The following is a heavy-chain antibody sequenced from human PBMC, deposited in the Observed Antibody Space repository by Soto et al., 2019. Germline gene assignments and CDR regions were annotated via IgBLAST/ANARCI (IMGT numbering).Heavy chain of an antibody. V-gene: IGHV4-59*01. J-gene: IGHJ5*02. CDR2: IYYSGST. CDR1: GGSISSYY. Sequence: LSLTCTVSGGSISSYYWSWIRQPPGKGLEWIGYIYYSGSTNYNPSLKSRVTISVDTSKNQFSLKLSSVTAADTAVYYCARYWNYPNGFDPWGQGTLVTVSS. CDR3: ARYWNYPNGFDP. D-gene: IGHD1-7*01.